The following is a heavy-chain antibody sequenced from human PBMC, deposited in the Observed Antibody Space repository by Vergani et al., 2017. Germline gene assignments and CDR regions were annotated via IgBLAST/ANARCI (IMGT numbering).Heavy chain of an antibody. D-gene: IGHD3-9*01. J-gene: IGHJ5*02. CDR1: GFTFSSYA. CDR2: ISYDGSNK. Sequence: QVQLVESGGGVVQPGRSLRLSCAASGFTFSSYAMHWVRQAPGKGLEWVAVISYDGSNKYYADSVKGRFTISRDNSKNTLYLQMNSLRAEDTAVYYCARDPNADYYDMLTGYYTHRGWFDPWGQGTLVTVSS. V-gene: IGHV3-30*01. CDR3: ARDPNADYYDMLTGYYTHRGWFDP.